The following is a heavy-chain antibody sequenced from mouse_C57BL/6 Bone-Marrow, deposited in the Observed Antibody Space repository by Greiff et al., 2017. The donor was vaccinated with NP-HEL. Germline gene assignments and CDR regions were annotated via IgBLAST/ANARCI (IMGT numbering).Heavy chain of an antibody. CDR3: TPYYSKDY. V-gene: IGHV14-4*01. Sequence: EVMLVESGAELVRPGASVKLSCTASGFNIKDDYMHWVKQRPEQGLEWIGWIDPENGDTEYASKFRGKATITADTSSNTAYLQLSSLTSEDTAVYYCTPYYSKDYWGQGTTLTVSS. D-gene: IGHD2-5*01. CDR1: GFNIKDDY. J-gene: IGHJ2*01. CDR2: IDPENGDT.